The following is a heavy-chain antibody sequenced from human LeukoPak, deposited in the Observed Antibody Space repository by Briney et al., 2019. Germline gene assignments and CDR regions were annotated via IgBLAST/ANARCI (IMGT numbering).Heavy chain of an antibody. Sequence: PGGSLRLSCAASGFTFSTSGMHWVRQAPGKGLEWVSAISGSGGSTYYADSVKGRFTISRDNSKNTLYLQMNSLRAEDTAVYYCAKGESITMVRGVALDYWGQGTLVTVSS. CDR2: ISGSGGST. CDR1: GFTFSTSG. CDR3: AKGESITMVRGVALDY. D-gene: IGHD3-10*01. V-gene: IGHV3-23*01. J-gene: IGHJ4*02.